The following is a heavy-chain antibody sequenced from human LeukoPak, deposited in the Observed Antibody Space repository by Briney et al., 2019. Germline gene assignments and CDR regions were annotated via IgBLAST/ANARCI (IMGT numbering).Heavy chain of an antibody. J-gene: IGHJ6*02. V-gene: IGHV3-30*18. D-gene: IGHD6-6*01. CDR2: ISYDGSNK. CDR1: GFTFSDYE. Sequence: GSLSLSCAASGFTFSDYEMNWVRQAPGKGLEWVAVISYDGSNKYYADSVKGRFTISRDNSKNTLYLQMNSLRAEDTAVYYCANPGVYSSSSGLMDVWGQGTTVTVSS. CDR3: ANPGVYSSSSGLMDV.